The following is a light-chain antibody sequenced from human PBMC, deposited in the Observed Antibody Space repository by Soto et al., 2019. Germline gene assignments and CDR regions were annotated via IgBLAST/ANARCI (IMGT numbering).Light chain of an antibody. CDR2: GSS. V-gene: IGKV3-15*01. CDR1: QSVGTT. CDR3: QHYNNWVPA. Sequence: EIVMTQSPVTLSVSPGETATLSCRASQSVGTTLAWYQHKPGQAPRLLMYGSSTRATDIPARFSGSGSGTEFTLTISSLQSEDFAVYYCQHYNNWVPAFGGGTKVEIK. J-gene: IGKJ4*01.